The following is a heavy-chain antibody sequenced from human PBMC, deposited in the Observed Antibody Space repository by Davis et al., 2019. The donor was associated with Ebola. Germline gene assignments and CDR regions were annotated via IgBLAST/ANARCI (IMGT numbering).Heavy chain of an antibody. V-gene: IGHV3-49*04. Sequence: GGSLRLSCRGSGFTFGDYAMSWVRQAPGKGLEWVGFMRSKGFGGTTEYAASVKGSFTISRDDSKGIAYLQMNSLTTEDTAVYYCTRRGTVVTPDYWGQGTLVTVSS. CDR2: MRSKGFGGTT. CDR3: TRRGTVVTPDY. CDR1: GFTFGDYA. D-gene: IGHD4-23*01. J-gene: IGHJ4*02.